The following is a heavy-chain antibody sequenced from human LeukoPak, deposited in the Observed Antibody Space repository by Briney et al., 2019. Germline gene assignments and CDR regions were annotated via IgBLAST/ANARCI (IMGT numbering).Heavy chain of an antibody. CDR3: AKDWTGTKPFDL. D-gene: IGHD3/OR15-3a*01. CDR1: GFTFSNAW. CDR2: ISGSAAST. Sequence: GGSLRLSCAASGFTFSNAWMSWVRQAPGKGLEWVSSISGSAASTYYADSVKGRFTISRDNSKNTLYLQMSSLRAEDTAVYYCAKDWTGTKPFDLWGRGTRVTVSS. V-gene: IGHV3-23*01. J-gene: IGHJ2*01.